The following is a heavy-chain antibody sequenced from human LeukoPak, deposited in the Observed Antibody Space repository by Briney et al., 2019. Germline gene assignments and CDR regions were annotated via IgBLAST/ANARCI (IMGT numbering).Heavy chain of an antibody. J-gene: IGHJ5*02. V-gene: IGHV1-8*01. D-gene: IGHD1-1*01. CDR3: ARGERRTQKIDP. CDR1: GYTFTSYD. Sequence: ASVKVSCKASGYTFTSYDINWVRQATGQGLERMGWMNPNSGNTGYAQKFQGRVTMTRNTSISTDYMELSSLRSEDTAVYYCARGERRTQKIDPWGQGTLVTVSS. CDR2: MNPNSGNT.